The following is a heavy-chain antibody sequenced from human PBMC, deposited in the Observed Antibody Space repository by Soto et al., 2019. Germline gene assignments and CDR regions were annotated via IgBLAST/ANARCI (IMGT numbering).Heavy chain of an antibody. CDR3: ARDGNHYTPHNWFDP. CDR1: GFTFSSYG. CDR2: IWYDGSNK. Sequence: PGGSLRLSCAASGFTFSSYGMHWVRQAPGKGLEWVAVIWYDGSNKYYADSVKGRFTISRDNSKNTLYLQMNSLRAEDTAVYYCARDGNHYTPHNWFDPWGQGTLVTVSS. J-gene: IGHJ5*02. V-gene: IGHV3-33*01. D-gene: IGHD4-4*01.